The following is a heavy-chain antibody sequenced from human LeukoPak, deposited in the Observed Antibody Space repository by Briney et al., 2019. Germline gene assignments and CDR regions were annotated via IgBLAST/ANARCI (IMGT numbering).Heavy chain of an antibody. CDR1: GGSISSYY. CDR3: VRHTTSGWYQVVY. V-gene: IGHV4-59*01. J-gene: IGHJ4*02. D-gene: IGHD6-19*01. CDR2: ITYSGST. Sequence: PSETLSLTCTVSGGSISSYYWSWIRQPPGKGLEWIGFITYSGSTDHNPSLKSRLTISVDASKNQFSLKLTSVTAADTAVYYCVRHTTSGWYQVVYWGQGTLVTVSS.